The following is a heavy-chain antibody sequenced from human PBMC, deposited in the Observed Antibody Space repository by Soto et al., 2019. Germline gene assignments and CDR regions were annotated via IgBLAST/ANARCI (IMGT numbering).Heavy chain of an antibody. Sequence: SETLSLTCTVSGGSISSYYWSWIRQPPGGGLEWIGYISYSGSTNYNPSLKSRVTISVDTSKNQFSLKLSSVTAADTAVYYCARQDTSGYAFDYWGQGTLVTVSS. J-gene: IGHJ4*02. CDR1: GGSISSYY. D-gene: IGHD3-22*01. V-gene: IGHV4-59*08. CDR3: ARQDTSGYAFDY. CDR2: ISYSGST.